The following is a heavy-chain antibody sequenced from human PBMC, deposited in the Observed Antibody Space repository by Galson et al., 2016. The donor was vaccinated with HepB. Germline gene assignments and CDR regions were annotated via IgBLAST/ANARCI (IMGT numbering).Heavy chain of an antibody. J-gene: IGHJ4*02. V-gene: IGHV5-51*01. Sequence: QSGAAVKKPGESLKISCKGFGYTFTNFWIAWVRQMPEKGLEWLGIIHPGDSETRYGPSFQGKVTITVDKSTTTAYLPCSSLKSSDTPMDYCARPIVPGGSYPFESWGQGTLVTVSS. CDR1: GYTFTNFW. CDR3: ARPIVPGGSYPFES. D-gene: IGHD3-16*02. CDR2: IHPGDSET.